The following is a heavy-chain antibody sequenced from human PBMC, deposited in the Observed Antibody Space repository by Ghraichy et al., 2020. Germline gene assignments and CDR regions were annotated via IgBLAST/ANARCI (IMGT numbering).Heavy chain of an antibody. V-gene: IGHV4-59*01. CDR3: ATETDTGEAWFDS. Sequence: SETLSLTCTVSGGSINDYSWNWIRQPPGKGLEWIGYIYYSGSTNYNPSLKSRVTISVDTSKKQFSLKLSSVTAADTAVYSCATETDTGEAWFDSWGQGTLVTVSS. CDR2: IYYSGST. D-gene: IGHD2-21*01. J-gene: IGHJ5*01. CDR1: GGSINDYS.